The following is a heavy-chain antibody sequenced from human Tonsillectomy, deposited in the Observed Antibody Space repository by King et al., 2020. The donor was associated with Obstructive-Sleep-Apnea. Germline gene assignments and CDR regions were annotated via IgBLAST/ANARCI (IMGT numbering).Heavy chain of an antibody. CDR3: TTADIPYNWNYHWYFDL. D-gene: IGHD1-7*01. CDR2: IKSKTDGGTT. V-gene: IGHV3-15*01. CDR1: GFTFSNAW. J-gene: IGHJ2*01. Sequence: VQLVESGGGLVKPGGSLRLSCAASGFTFSNAWMSWVRQAPGKGLEWVGRIKSKTDGGTTDYAAPVKGRFTISRDDSKNTLYLQMNSLKTEDTAVYYCTTADIPYNWNYHWYFDLWGRGTLVTVSS.